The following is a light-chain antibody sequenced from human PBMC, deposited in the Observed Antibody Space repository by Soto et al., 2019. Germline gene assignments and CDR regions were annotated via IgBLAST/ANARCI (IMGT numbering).Light chain of an antibody. CDR2: DAS. V-gene: IGKV3D-15*01. Sequence: EIVLTQSPGTLSLSPGERATLACRASQSVSGYLAWYQQKPGQPPRLLIYDASTRATGFPARFSGSGSGTEFTLTISSLQSEDFAVYYCQQYNNWPLTFGGGTTVEIK. J-gene: IGKJ4*01. CDR3: QQYNNWPLT. CDR1: QSVSGY.